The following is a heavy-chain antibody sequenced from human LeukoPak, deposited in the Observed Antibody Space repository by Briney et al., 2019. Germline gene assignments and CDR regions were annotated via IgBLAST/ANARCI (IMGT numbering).Heavy chain of an antibody. J-gene: IGHJ6*03. CDR1: GGSISGYY. Sequence: SETLSLTCTVSGGSISGYYWGWIRQPPGKGLEWIGSIYYSGSTYYNPSLKSRVTISVDTSKNQFSLKLSSVTAADTAVYYCARHKDYYYSYMDVWGKGTTVTISS. CDR3: ARHKDYYYSYMDV. CDR2: IYYSGST. V-gene: IGHV4-59*05.